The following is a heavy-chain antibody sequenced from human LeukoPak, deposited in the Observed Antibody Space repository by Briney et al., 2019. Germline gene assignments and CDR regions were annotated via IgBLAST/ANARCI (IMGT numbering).Heavy chain of an antibody. V-gene: IGHV4-34*01. CDR2: INHSGST. Sequence: PSETLSLTCAVYGGSFSGYYWSWIRQPPGKGLEWIGEINHSGSTNYNPSLKSRVTISVDTSKNQFSLKLSSVTAADTAVYYCAKEGVEYYDFWSGYYTYYFDYWGQGTLVTVSS. J-gene: IGHJ4*02. CDR3: AKEGVEYYDFWSGYYTYYFDY. D-gene: IGHD3-3*01. CDR1: GGSFSGYY.